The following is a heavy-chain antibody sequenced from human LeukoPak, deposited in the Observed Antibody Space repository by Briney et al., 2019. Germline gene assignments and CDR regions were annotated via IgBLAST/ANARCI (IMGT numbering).Heavy chain of an antibody. CDR2: IIPIFGTA. V-gene: IGHV1-69*05. D-gene: IGHD5-24*01. CDR3: ARDPGDGYNSGSWFDP. J-gene: IGHJ5*02. Sequence: SVKVSCKASGGTFSSYASSWVRQAPGQGLEWMGRIIPIFGTANYAQKFQGRVTITTDESTSTAYMELSSLRSEDTAVYYCARDPGDGYNSGSWFDPWGQGTLVTVSS. CDR1: GGTFSSYA.